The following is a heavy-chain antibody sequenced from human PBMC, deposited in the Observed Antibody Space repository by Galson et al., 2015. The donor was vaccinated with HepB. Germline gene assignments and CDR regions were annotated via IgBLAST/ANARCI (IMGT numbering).Heavy chain of an antibody. CDR3: ARLPISESCSGGGCYPLFGMDV. CDR2: IFPGDSDT. J-gene: IGHJ6*02. Sequence: QSGAEVKKAGDSLKISCKGSGYIFNNHWIAWVRQTPEKGLEWMGVIFPGDSDTRYSPSFQGQVTISADRSISTAYLQWRRGLKSSDTAMYYCARLPISESCSGGGCYPLFGMDVWGQGTTVIVS. D-gene: IGHD2-8*02. CDR1: GYIFNNHW. V-gene: IGHV5-51*01.